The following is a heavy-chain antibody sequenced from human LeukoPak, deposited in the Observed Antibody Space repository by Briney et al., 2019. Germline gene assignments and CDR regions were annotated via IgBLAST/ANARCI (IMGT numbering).Heavy chain of an antibody. CDR1: GFTFGDYA. CDR2: IRSQGYGGTT. Sequence: GGSLRLSCATSGFTFGDYAMSWVRQAPGKGLEWVGIIRSQGYGGTTQYAASVKGRFTISRDDSKSIAYLQMNSLKTEDTAVYYCTRVSRSGSYSDFWGQGTLVTVSS. D-gene: IGHD3-10*01. V-gene: IGHV3-49*04. J-gene: IGHJ4*02. CDR3: TRVSRSGSYSDF.